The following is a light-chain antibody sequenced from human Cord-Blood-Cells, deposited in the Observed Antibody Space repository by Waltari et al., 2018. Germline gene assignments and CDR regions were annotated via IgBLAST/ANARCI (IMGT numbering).Light chain of an antibody. CDR3: QQRSNWPPIFT. CDR1: KSVSSY. V-gene: IGKV3-11*02. Sequence: EIVLTQSPATLSLSPGERATLPCRASKSVSSYLAWYQQKPGQAPRLLIYDASNRATGLPAKFSGSGSVRYFTLTISSLEPEDFAVYYCQQRSNWPPIFTFGPGTKVDIK. CDR2: DAS. J-gene: IGKJ3*01.